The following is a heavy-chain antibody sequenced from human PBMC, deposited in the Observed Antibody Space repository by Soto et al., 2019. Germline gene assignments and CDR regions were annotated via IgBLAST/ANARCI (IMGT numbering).Heavy chain of an antibody. D-gene: IGHD6-13*01. CDR2: ITHMRRT. CDR3: ASSGYRGNFGWLDV. J-gene: IGHJ5*02. CDR1: GGSSIGYY. V-gene: IGHV4-34*01. Sequence: WETLSLTCAVYGGSSIGYYGSWIRQPPGKGLEWMGEITHMRRTNYNPDLESQVTISVDRSKKKSSLELCSVTTADTAVYYCASSGYRGNFGWLDVWGQRTLVTVSS.